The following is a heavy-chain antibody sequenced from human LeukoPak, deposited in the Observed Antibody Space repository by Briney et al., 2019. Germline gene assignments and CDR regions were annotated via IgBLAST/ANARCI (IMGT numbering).Heavy chain of an antibody. CDR1: GDSISNYF. Sequence: SETLSLTCTVSGDSISNYFWNWIRQPAGKGLEWIGRMYNSGSTQYNPSFKSRVTISVDVSRNQFSLKLSSVTAADTAVYYCARVPSYYGSGSYYFDYWGQGTLVTVSS. CDR3: ARVPSYYGSGSYYFDY. D-gene: IGHD3-10*01. J-gene: IGHJ4*02. V-gene: IGHV4-4*07. CDR2: MYNSGST.